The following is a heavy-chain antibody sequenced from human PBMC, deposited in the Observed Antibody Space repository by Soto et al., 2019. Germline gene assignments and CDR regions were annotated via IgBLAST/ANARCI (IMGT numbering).Heavy chain of an antibody. D-gene: IGHD6-19*01. J-gene: IGHJ3*02. CDR3: ARDLKKGLYSSGWYRGAFDI. CDR2: IIPILGIA. CDR1: GGTFSSYT. V-gene: IGHV1-69*08. Sequence: QVQLVQSGAEVKKPGSSVKVSCKASGGTFSSYTISWVRQAPGQGLEWMGRIIPILGIANYAQKFQGRVTITADKSTSAAYMELSSLRSEDTAVYYCARDLKKGLYSSGWYRGAFDIWGQGTMVTVSS.